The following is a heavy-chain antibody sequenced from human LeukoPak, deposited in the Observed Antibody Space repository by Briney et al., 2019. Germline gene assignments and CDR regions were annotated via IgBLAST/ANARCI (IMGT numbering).Heavy chain of an antibody. Sequence: GASVTVSCKPSGYTFTNYYIHWVRQAPGQGPEWVGWINPASAGAAFAPKFQGRVSMTWDSSITTAFMDLTSLRSNDTAIYYCARQLGNYYRAFDFWGQRTLVTVSS. V-gene: IGHV1-2*02. J-gene: IGHJ4*02. CDR2: INPASAGA. D-gene: IGHD1-26*01. CDR3: ARQLGNYYRAFDF. CDR1: GYTFTNYY.